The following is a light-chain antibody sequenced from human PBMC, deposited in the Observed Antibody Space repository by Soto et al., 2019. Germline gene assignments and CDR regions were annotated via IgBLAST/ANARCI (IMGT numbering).Light chain of an antibody. J-gene: IGKJ5*01. Sequence: EIVMTQSPATLSVSPGERATLSCRASQSVSSNLAWYQQKPGQAPRLLIYDASTRATVIPARFSGSGSGTEFTLTISSLQPDDFATYYCQQYNTYSTFGQGTRLEIK. V-gene: IGKV3-15*01. CDR1: QSVSSN. CDR3: QQYNTYST. CDR2: DAS.